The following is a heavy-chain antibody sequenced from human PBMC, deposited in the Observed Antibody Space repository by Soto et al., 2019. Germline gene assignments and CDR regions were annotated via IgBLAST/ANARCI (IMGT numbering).Heavy chain of an antibody. CDR2: IYYSGST. J-gene: IGHJ5*02. CDR3: ARWYNWNDAMWFDP. D-gene: IGHD1-1*01. CDR1: GDSIACYY. Sequence: PSETLSLTCSVSGDSIACYYWSWIRQTPRKGLEWIGYIYYSGSTNYNPSLKSRVTISVDTSKNQFSLKLSSVTAADTAVYYCARWYNWNDAMWFDPWGQGTLVTVSS. V-gene: IGHV4-59*01.